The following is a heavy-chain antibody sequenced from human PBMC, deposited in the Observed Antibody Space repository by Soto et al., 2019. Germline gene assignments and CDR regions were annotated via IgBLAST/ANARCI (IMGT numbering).Heavy chain of an antibody. CDR2: INPNSGGT. V-gene: IGHV1-2*04. Sequence: ASVKVSCKASGYTCTGYYMHWVRQAPGQGLEWMGWINPNSGGTNYAQKFQGWVTMTRDTSISTAYMELSRLRSDDTAVYYCARGTDRYDFWSGSTSDYFDYWGQGTLVTVSS. J-gene: IGHJ4*02. D-gene: IGHD3-3*01. CDR1: GYTCTGYY. CDR3: ARGTDRYDFWSGSTSDYFDY.